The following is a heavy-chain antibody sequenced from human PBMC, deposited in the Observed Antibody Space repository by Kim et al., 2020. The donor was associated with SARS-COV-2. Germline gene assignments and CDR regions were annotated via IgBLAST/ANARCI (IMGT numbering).Heavy chain of an antibody. J-gene: IGHJ3*02. CDR1: GYTFTSYY. CDR3: ARDRGGYCSSTSCSIGENAFDI. Sequence: ASVKVSCKASGYTFTSYYMHWVRQAPGQGLEWMGIINPSGGSTSYAQKFQGRVTMTRDTSTSTVYMELSSLRSEDTAVYYCARDRGGYCSSTSCSIGENAFDIWGQGTMVTVSS. CDR2: INPSGGST. V-gene: IGHV1-46*01. D-gene: IGHD2-2*01.